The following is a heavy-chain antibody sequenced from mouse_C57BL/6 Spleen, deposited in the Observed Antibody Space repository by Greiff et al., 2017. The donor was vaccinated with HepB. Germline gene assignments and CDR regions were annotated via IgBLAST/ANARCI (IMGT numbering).Heavy chain of an antibody. CDR2: INPNNGGT. Sequence: EVQLQQSGPELVKPGASVKISCKASGYTFTDYYMNWVKQSHGKSLEWIGDINPNNGGTSYNQKFKGKATLTVDKSSSTAYMELRSLTSADSAVYYCARRDYGNYAFAYWGQGTLVTVSA. CDR1: GYTFTDYY. D-gene: IGHD2-1*01. J-gene: IGHJ3*01. CDR3: ARRDYGNYAFAY. V-gene: IGHV1-26*01.